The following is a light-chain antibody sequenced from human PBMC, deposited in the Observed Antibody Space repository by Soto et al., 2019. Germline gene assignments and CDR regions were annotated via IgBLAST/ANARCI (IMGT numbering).Light chain of an antibody. CDR1: QGISNW. CDR2: GIS. V-gene: IGKV1D-12*01. J-gene: IGKJ3*01. CDR3: QQANSFPVT. Sequence: DIPMTQSPSSVSASVGDRVTITCRASQGISNWLAWYQQKPGKAPNILIYGISKLQSGVPSRFSGSGSGTNFTLTISSLQPEDFATYYCQQANSFPVTFGPGTKVDVK.